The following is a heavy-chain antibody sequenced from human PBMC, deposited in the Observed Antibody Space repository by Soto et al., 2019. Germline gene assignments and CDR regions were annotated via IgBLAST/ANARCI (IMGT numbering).Heavy chain of an antibody. CDR2: ISAYNGNT. Sequence: QVQLVQTGAEVKKPVASVKVSCKASGYTFTSYGISWVRQAPGQGLVWMGWISAYNGNTNYAQKLQGRITMTTDTSTSTAYMELGSLRSDDTAVYYCARVARHYYDSSGYPYWGQGTLVTVSS. V-gene: IGHV1-18*01. CDR3: ARVARHYYDSSGYPY. CDR1: GYTFTSYG. J-gene: IGHJ4*02. D-gene: IGHD3-22*01.